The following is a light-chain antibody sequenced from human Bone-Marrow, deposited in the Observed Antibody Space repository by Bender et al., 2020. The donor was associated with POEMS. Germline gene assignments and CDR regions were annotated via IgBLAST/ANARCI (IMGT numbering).Light chain of an antibody. CDR3: CSYAGTSSWV. CDR1: SSNTGSGYD. J-gene: IGLJ3*02. CDR2: GYN. Sequence: QSVLTQPPSVSGAPGQRVTISCTGSSSNTGSGYDINWYQHLPGTAPKLLIYGYNNRPSGVPDRFSGSKSGTSASLTISGLLPEDEADYYCCSYAGTSSWVFGGGTKLTVL. V-gene: IGLV1-40*01.